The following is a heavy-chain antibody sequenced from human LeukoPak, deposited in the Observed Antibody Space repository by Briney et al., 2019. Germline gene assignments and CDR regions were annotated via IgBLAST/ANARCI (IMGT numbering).Heavy chain of an antibody. Sequence: PSETLSLTCTVSGYSISSGYYWGWIRQPPGKGLEWIGEINHSGSTNYNPSLKSRVTISVDTSKNQFSLKLSSVTAADTAVYYCARHGTLRYFDWSRLSTAFDIWGQGTMVTVSS. CDR2: INHSGST. D-gene: IGHD3-9*01. CDR1: GYSISSGYY. V-gene: IGHV4-38-2*02. J-gene: IGHJ3*02. CDR3: ARHGTLRYFDWSRLSTAFDI.